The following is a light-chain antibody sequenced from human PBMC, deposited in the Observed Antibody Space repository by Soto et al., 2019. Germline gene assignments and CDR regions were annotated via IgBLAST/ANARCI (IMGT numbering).Light chain of an antibody. V-gene: IGLV1-40*01. CDR2: GNI. CDR1: NSNIGAGYD. Sequence: QLVLTQPPSVTGAPGQRVTISCTGSNSNIGAGYDVHWYRQFPGTAPKLLIYGNINRPSGVPDRFSGSKSGTSASLAITGLQAEDEAHYYCHSFDSRLIGLLFGGGTKVTVL. J-gene: IGLJ2*01. CDR3: HSFDSRLIGLL.